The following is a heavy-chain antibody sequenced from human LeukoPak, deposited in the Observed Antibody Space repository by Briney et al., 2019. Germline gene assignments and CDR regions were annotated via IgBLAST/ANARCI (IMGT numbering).Heavy chain of an antibody. CDR2: INSDGSST. CDR1: GFTFSSYW. CDR3: VRDQGYYFDY. Sequence: GGSLRLSCAASGFTFSSYWMHWVRQAPGKGLVWVSRINSDGSSTSYADSVRGRSPLYRDNAKNTLYLEIDRLRAEDSAVYCCVRDQGYYFDYWGQGTLVTVSS. V-gene: IGHV3-74*01. J-gene: IGHJ4*02.